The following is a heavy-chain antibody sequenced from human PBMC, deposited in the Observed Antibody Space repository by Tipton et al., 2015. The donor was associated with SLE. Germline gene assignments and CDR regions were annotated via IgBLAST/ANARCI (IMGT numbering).Heavy chain of an antibody. V-gene: IGHV4-34*01. CDR1: GGSFSGCY. Sequence: TLSLTCAVYGGSFSGCYWSWIRQPPGKGLEWIGEINHSGSTNYNPSLKSRVTISVDTSKNQFSLKLNSVTAADTAVYYCARGPVTGNDAFDIWGQGTMVTVSS. CDR2: INHSGST. D-gene: IGHD2-8*02. J-gene: IGHJ3*02. CDR3: ARGPVTGNDAFDI.